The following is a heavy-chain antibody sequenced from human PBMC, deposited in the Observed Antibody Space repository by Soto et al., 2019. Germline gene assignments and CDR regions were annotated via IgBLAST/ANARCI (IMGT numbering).Heavy chain of an antibody. CDR3: AKLAGDLRADYFDY. V-gene: IGHV3-23*01. CDR1: GFTFSSYA. J-gene: IGHJ4*02. Sequence: LSLTCAASGFTFSSYAMSWVRQAPGKGLEWVSAISGSGGSTYYADSVKGRFTISRDNSKNTLYLQMNSLRAEDTAVYYCAKLAGDLRADYFDYWGQGTLVTVSS. CDR2: ISGSGGST. D-gene: IGHD7-27*01.